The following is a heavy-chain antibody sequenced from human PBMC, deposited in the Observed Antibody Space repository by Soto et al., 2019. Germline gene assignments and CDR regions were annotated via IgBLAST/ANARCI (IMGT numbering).Heavy chain of an antibody. CDR3: ARDPRFLEGGSFDY. J-gene: IGHJ4*02. CDR1: GFTFSSYA. D-gene: IGHD3-3*01. V-gene: IGHV3-30-3*01. Sequence: QVQLVESGGGVVQPGRSLRLSCAVSGFTFSSYAMHWVRQAPGKGLEWVAVISYDGSNKYYADSVKGRFTISRDNSKNTLYLQMNSLRAEDTAVYYCARDPRFLEGGSFDYWGQGTLVTVSS. CDR2: ISYDGSNK.